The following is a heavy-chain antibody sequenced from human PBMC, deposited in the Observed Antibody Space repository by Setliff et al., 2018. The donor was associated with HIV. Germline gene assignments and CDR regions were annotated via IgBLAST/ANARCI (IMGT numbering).Heavy chain of an antibody. V-gene: IGHV3-11*04. D-gene: IGHD6-25*01. J-gene: IGHJ4*01. CDR3: ARVSGPFDY. CDR1: GFTFSDYY. Sequence: GGSLRLSCGASGFTFSDYYMSWIRQSPGKGLEWISYISSSGTTIYYADSVKGRFTISRDNAGNSLDLELNSLRVEESAVYYCARVSGPFDYWGQGIMVTVSS. CDR2: ISSSGTTI.